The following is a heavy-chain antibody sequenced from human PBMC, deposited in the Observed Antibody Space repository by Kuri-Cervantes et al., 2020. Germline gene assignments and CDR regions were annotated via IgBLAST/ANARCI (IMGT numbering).Heavy chain of an antibody. J-gene: IGHJ6*02. CDR3: ASSPVYYYGMDV. Sequence: GGSLRLSCRTDGFTFSSHAMSWVRQAPGRGLEWVSSIKDDGGRTHYTDSVRGRFTISRDNSMNTLYLQMDSLRTEDTAVYYCASSPVYYYGMDVWGQGTTVTVSS. CDR1: GFTFSSHA. CDR2: IKDDGGRT. V-gene: IGHV3-23*01.